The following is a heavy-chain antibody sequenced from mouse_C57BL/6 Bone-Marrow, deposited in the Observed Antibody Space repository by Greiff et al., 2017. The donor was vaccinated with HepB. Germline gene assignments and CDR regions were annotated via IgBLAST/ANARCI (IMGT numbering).Heavy chain of an antibody. V-gene: IGHV1-69*01. D-gene: IGHD1-1*01. J-gene: IGHJ2*01. Sequence: QVQLQQPGAELVMPGASVKLSCKASGYTFTSYWMHWVKQRPGQGLEWIGEIDPSDSYTNYNQKFKGKSTLTVDKSSSTAYMQLSSLTSEDSAVYYCARGELMTTVVAPDDWGQGTTLTVAS. CDR2: IDPSDSYT. CDR3: ARGELMTTVVAPDD. CDR1: GYTFTSYW.